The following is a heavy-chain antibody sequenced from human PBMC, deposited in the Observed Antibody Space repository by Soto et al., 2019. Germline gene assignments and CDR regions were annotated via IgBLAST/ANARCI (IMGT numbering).Heavy chain of an antibody. J-gene: IGHJ5*02. D-gene: IGHD3-10*01. CDR1: GYTFTSYG. V-gene: IGHV1-18*04. CDR2: ISAYNGNT. Sequence: ASVKVSCKASGYTFTSYGISWVRQAPGQGLEWMGWISAYNGNTNYAQKLQGRVTMTTDTSTSTAYMELRSLRSDDTAVYYCARDARSMVRGVITKEPNWFDPWGQGTLVTVSS. CDR3: ARDARSMVRGVITKEPNWFDP.